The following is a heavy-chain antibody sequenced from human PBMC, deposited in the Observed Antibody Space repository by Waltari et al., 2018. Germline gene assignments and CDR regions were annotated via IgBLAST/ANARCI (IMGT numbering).Heavy chain of an antibody. CDR2: ISYDGSNK. CDR3: ARGYSSSYFDY. D-gene: IGHD6-6*01. J-gene: IGHJ4*02. V-gene: IGHV3-30-3*01. CDR1: GFTFSSYA. Sequence: QVQLVESGGGVVQPGRSLRLSCAASGFTFSSYAMHWVRQAPGKGLEWVAVISYDGSNKYYADSVKGRFTISRDNSKNTLYLQMNSLRAEDTAVYYCARGYSSSYFDYWGQGTLVTVSS.